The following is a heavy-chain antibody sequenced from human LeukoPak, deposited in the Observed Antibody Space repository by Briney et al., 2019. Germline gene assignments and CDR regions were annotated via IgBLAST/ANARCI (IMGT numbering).Heavy chain of an antibody. D-gene: IGHD3-22*01. CDR3: ASALDYYDSSPNPYGMDV. J-gene: IGHJ6*02. Sequence: PGGSLRLSCAASGFTFSSYSMNWVRQAPGNGLEWVSSISTSSSYIYYADSVKGRFTISRDNAKNSLYLQMNSLRAEDTAVYYCASALDYYDSSPNPYGMDVWGQGTTVTVSS. CDR2: ISTSSSYI. V-gene: IGHV3-21*01. CDR1: GFTFSSYS.